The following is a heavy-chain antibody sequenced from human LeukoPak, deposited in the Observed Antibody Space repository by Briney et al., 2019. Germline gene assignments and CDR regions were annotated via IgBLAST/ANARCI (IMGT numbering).Heavy chain of an antibody. D-gene: IGHD3-10*01. V-gene: IGHV4-31*03. CDR1: GGSISSGGYY. J-gene: IGHJ6*04. CDR2: IYYSGST. CDR3: ARGSGRLAQEDYCYGMDV. Sequence: SETLSLTCTVSGGSISSGGYYWSWIRQRPGKGLEWIGYIYYSGSTYYNPSLKSRVTISVDTSKNQFSLKLSSVTAADTAVYYCARGSGRLAQEDYCYGMDVWGKGTTVTVSS.